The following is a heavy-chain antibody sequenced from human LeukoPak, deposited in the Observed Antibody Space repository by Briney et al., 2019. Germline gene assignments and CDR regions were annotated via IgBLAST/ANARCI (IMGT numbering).Heavy chain of an antibody. CDR1: GFTFSSYT. D-gene: IGHD6-13*01. J-gene: IGHJ4*02. V-gene: IGHV3-48*04. Sequence: PGGSLRLSCVASGFTFSSYTMHWVRQAPGKGLEWVSHISSGSDNIYYADSVKGRFTISRDNTRNSLYLQMSSLRVEDTAIYYCARAAGIAAPGTRFDYFDSWGQGALVTVSS. CDR2: ISSGSDNI. CDR3: ARAAGIAAPGTRFDYFDS.